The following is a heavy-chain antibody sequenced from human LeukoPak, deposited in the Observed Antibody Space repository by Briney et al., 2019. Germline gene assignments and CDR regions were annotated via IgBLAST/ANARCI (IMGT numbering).Heavy chain of an antibody. J-gene: IGHJ6*03. D-gene: IGHD4-17*01. V-gene: IGHV4-39*01. CDR2: IYYSGST. CDR1: GGSISSSSYY. CDR3: ARHRGYGDYPHYYMDV. Sequence: PSETLSLTCTVSGGSISSSSYYWGWLRQPPGKGLEWIGSIYYSGSTYYNPSLKSRVTISVDTSKNQFSLKLSSVTAADTAVYYCARHRGYGDYPHYYMDVWGKGTTVTISS.